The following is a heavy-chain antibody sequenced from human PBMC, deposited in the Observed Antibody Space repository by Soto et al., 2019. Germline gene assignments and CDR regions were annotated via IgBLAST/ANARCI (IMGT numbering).Heavy chain of an antibody. Sequence: QVQLQESGPGLVKPSETLSLTCTVSGGSISSYYWSWIRQPPGKGLEWIGYIYYSGSTDYNPSLKSRVTISVHSSNNQFFLNRFSMSASVTAVYYCTRHNYCSGRSYSDYWGQGTLVTVSP. CDR1: GGSISSYY. CDR3: TRHNYCSGRSYSDY. D-gene: IGHD3-10*02. J-gene: IGHJ4*02. V-gene: IGHV4-59*08. CDR2: IYYSGST.